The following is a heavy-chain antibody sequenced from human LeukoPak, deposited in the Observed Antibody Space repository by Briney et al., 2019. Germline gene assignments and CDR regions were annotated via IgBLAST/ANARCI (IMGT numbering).Heavy chain of an antibody. Sequence: PGGSLRLSCAASGFTFKSYDMHWVRQAVGEGLEWVSAIGTAGDTYYPGSVKGRSTISRENAKNSLYLQMNSLRAGDTAVYYCARGGRGSSWFDNWGQGTLVTVSS. CDR1: GFTFKSYD. V-gene: IGHV3-13*01. J-gene: IGHJ4*02. D-gene: IGHD6-13*01. CDR2: IGTAGDT. CDR3: ARGGRGSSWFDN.